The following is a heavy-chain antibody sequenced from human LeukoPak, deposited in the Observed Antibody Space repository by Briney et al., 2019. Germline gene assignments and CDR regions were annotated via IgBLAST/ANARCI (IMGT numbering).Heavy chain of an antibody. CDR2: ISSSSSYI. V-gene: IGHV3-21*04. CDR1: GFTFSSYS. D-gene: IGHD3-22*01. J-gene: IGHJ3*02. Sequence: PGGSLRLSCAASGFTFSSYSMNWVRQAPGKGLEWVSSISSSSSYIYYADSVKGRFTISRDNAKNSLYLQMNSLRAEDTAVYYCAKDPPFTTRPRSTADAFDIWGQGTMVTVSS. CDR3: AKDPPFTTRPRSTADAFDI.